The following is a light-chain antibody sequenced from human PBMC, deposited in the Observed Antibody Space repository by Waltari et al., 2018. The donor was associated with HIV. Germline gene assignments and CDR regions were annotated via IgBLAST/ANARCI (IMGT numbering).Light chain of an antibody. V-gene: IGKV2-28*01. CDR2: LGS. CDR1: QSRLNGSGFDY. Sequence: VLLHSPLSLPVSPVEACSISLRSSQSRLNGSGFDYVDWYLQKPGQPPQLLIYLGSNRASGVSDRFSGSGSGTDFTLEISKVEPEDVGVYFCMQSLQTPLTFGGGTKVE. CDR3: MQSLQTPLT. J-gene: IGKJ4*01.